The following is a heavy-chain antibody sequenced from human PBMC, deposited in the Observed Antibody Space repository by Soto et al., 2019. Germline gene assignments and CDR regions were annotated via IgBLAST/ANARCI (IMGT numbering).Heavy chain of an antibody. J-gene: IGHJ4*02. CDR3: ARGLRDSSGYLLPYFDY. CDR2: INHSGST. V-gene: IGHV4-34*01. D-gene: IGHD3-22*01. CDR1: GGSFSGYY. Sequence: QVQLQQWGAGLLKPSETLSLTCAVYGGSFSGYYWSWIRQPPGKGLEWIGEINHSGSTNYNPSLKSRVTISVDTSKNQFSLKLSSVTAADTAVYYCARGLRDSSGYLLPYFDYWGQGTLVTVSS.